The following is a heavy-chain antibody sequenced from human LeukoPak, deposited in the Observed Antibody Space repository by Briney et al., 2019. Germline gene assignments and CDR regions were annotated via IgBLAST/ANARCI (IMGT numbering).Heavy chain of an antibody. J-gene: IGHJ5*02. CDR2: IYTGGST. D-gene: IGHD2-8*01. Sequence: SETLSLTCTVSGGSIGTYYWNWIRQPAGKGLEWIGRIYTGGSTDYNPSLKSRVTMSIETPKNQFFLQLSSVTAADTAVYYCARDRTNGWFDPWGQGTLVTVSS. CDR1: GGSIGTYY. CDR3: ARDRTNGWFDP. V-gene: IGHV4-4*07.